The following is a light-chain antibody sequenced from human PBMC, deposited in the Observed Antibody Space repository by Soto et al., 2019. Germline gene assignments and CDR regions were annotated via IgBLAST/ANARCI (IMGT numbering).Light chain of an antibody. CDR1: QSVSSY. V-gene: IGKV3-11*01. CDR2: DAS. Sequence: LIYSPATRYFSPGEKATRSCTASQSVSSYLAWYQQKPGQAPRLLIYDASNRATGIPARFSGSGSGTDFTLTISSLEPEDFAVYYCQQRSNWPTFGQGTKVDIK. CDR3: QQRSNWPT. J-gene: IGKJ1*01.